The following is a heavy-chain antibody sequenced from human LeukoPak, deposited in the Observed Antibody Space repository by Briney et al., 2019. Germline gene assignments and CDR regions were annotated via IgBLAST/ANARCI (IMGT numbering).Heavy chain of an antibody. J-gene: IGHJ4*02. Sequence: GGSLRLSCAASGFTFSSYNMNWVRQAPGTGLQWVSSITSSSSYIYYADSVKGRFTISRDNAKNSLYLQMNSLRAEDTALYYCARGGDSSGYLIDYWGQGTLVTVSS. D-gene: IGHD3-22*01. CDR3: ARGGDSSGYLIDY. V-gene: IGHV3-21*04. CDR1: GFTFSSYN. CDR2: ITSSSSYI.